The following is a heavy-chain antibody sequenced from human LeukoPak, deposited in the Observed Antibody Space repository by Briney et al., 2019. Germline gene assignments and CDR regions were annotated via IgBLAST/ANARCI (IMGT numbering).Heavy chain of an antibody. Sequence: ASVKVSCKAFGYKLTHKWIHWVRQAPGQGLEWMGWLNTKTGATNIAQKFQGRVTLTRDTSVNTAYIEVTRLSSDDTAVYFRARGVVALPNWGQGTLVTVSS. V-gene: IGHV1-2*02. CDR2: LNTKTGAT. CDR3: ARGVVALPN. D-gene: IGHD2-15*01. CDR1: GYKLTHKW. J-gene: IGHJ4*02.